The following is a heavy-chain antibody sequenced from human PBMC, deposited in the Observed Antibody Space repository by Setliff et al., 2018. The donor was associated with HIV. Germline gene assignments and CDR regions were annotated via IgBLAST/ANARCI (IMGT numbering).Heavy chain of an antibody. CDR1: GASSIYF. D-gene: IGHD1-26*01. CDR2: VYYSGST. V-gene: IGHV4-39*07. J-gene: IGHJ4*02. CDR3: AKDRSGSYRTFDY. Sequence: SETLSLTCTVSGASSIYFWGWIRQPPGKGLEWIGSVYYSGSTYYNPSLKSRATISMDTSKNQFSLKLNSVTAADTAVYYCAKDRSGSYRTFDYWGPGILVTLSS.